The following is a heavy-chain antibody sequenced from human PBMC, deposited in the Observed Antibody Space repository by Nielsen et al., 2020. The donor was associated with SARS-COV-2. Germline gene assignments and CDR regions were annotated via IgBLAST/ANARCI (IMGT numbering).Heavy chain of an antibody. Sequence: GESLKISCAASGFTFSNYVMNWVRQVPGKGLEWVLSISGSGGTTDLADSVKGRFTISRDNSRNTLYLQMNSLRAEDTAVYYCAKDRAGATYARFDFWGQGTLVTVSS. J-gene: IGHJ4*02. CDR2: ISGSGGTT. D-gene: IGHD4/OR15-4a*01. CDR1: GFTFSNYV. CDR3: AKDRAGATYARFDF. V-gene: IGHV3-23*01.